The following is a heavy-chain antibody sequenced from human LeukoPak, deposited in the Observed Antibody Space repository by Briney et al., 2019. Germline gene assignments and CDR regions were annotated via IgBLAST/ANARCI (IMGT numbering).Heavy chain of an antibody. CDR1: GYTFAAYY. D-gene: IGHD2-8*01. CDR2: IRANSGGT. J-gene: IGHJ6*03. V-gene: IGHV1-2*02. CDR3: ARSAGHCNNGVCFTDYYIDV. Sequence: ASVKVSCTASGYTFAAYYMYWVRQAPGQGLEWMRWIRANSGGTNYTQKFQGRVTMTRDTSINTAYMELSRLTSDDTAVYYCARSAGHCNNGVCFTDYYIDVWGTGTTVTVSS.